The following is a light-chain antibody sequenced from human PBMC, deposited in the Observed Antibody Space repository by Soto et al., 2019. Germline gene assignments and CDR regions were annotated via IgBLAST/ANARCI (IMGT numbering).Light chain of an antibody. CDR2: AAS. CDR3: QQTHSAPLT. CDR1: QSISSH. V-gene: IGKV1-39*01. Sequence: QMTQSPSSLFASVGDRVTITCRASQSISSHLNWYQQKVGQTPRLLIYAASTLQSEVPPRFSGSGSATKFTLPICGLQREDFGTYYCQQTHSAPLTFGGGTKIQI. J-gene: IGKJ4*01.